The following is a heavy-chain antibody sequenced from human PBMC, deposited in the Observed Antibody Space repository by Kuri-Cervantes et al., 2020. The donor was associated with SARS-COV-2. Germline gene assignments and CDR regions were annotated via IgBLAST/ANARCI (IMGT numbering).Heavy chain of an antibody. Sequence: ASVKVSCKASGYTFNTYSISWVRQAPGQGLEWMGWINTYNGDTNYAQNLRGRVTMTTDTSTSTAYMELRSLRSDDTAVYYCARSCSSTSCYDYYYYGMDVWGQGTTVTVSS. CDR1: GYTFNTYS. D-gene: IGHD2-2*01. V-gene: IGHV1-18*01. J-gene: IGHJ6*02. CDR2: INTYNGDT. CDR3: ARSCSSTSCYDYYYYGMDV.